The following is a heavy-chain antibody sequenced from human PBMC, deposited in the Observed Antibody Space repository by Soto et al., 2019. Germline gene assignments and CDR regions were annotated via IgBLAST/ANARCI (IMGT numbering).Heavy chain of an antibody. CDR1: GGSVRAPDW. V-gene: IGHV4-4*01. D-gene: IGHD2-15*01. Sequence: QVHLQESGPGLVAPSGTLSLTCTLSGGSVRAPDWWNWVRQSPDKGLEWIAEVHISGHSNYNPSLRSRVSVSLDSSKNQFYLNLNSVTAADTAIYCCARVRQGCSANNCYFDPWGRGTQVTISS. J-gene: IGHJ2*01. CDR2: VHISGHS. CDR3: ARVRQGCSANNCYFDP.